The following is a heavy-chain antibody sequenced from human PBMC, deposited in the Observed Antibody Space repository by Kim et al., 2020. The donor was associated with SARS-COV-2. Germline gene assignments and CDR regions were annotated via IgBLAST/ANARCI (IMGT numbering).Heavy chain of an antibody. CDR3: TTALSVVPAATAEYFQH. D-gene: IGHD2-2*01. Sequence: VKGRFTISRDDSKNTLDLQMNSLKTEDTAVYYCTTALSVVPAATAEYFQHWGQGTLVTVSS. J-gene: IGHJ1*01. V-gene: IGHV3-15*01.